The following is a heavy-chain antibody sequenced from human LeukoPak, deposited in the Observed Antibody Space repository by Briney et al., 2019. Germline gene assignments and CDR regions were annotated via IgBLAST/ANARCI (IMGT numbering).Heavy chain of an antibody. CDR3: AREAKVGGALQY. CDR2: INTDGGFT. Sequence: GGSLRLSCAASGFIFSDYWMHWVRQAPGKGLVWVSRINTDGGFTRYTDSVQGRFIISRDTAKNTLFLQMNSLRAEDTAVYYCAREAKVGGALQYWGQGILVTVSS. V-gene: IGHV3-74*01. J-gene: IGHJ4*02. D-gene: IGHD1-26*01. CDR1: GFIFSDYW.